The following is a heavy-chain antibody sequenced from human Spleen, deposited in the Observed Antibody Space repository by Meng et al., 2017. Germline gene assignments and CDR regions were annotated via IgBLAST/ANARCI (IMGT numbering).Heavy chain of an antibody. CDR2: TYYRSKWYT. CDR1: WYSVASNIAA. D-gene: IGHD1-1*01. V-gene: IGHV6-1*01. CDR3: ARGTGATGTDY. J-gene: IGHJ4*02. Sequence: LQHSVQRLVESAYFLSLTCAISWYSVASNIAAWNLIRQSPSRGLEWLGRTYYRSKWYTDYAVSVKSRILINPDTSKNQFYLQLYSVTPEDTAVYFCARGTGATGTDYWGQGTLVTVSS.